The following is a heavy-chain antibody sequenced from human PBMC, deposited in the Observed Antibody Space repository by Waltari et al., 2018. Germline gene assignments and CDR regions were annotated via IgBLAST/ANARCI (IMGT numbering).Heavy chain of an antibody. CDR2: ISGSGGST. CDR3: AKEESVYYYDSSGYSGNWFDP. J-gene: IGHJ5*02. V-gene: IGHV3-23*01. D-gene: IGHD3-22*01. CDR1: GFTFSSYA. Sequence: EVQLLESGGGLVQPGGSLRLSCAASGFTFSSYAMSWVRQAPGKGLEWVSAISGSGGSTYYAYSVKGRFTISRDNSKNTLYLQMNSLRAEDTAVYYCAKEESVYYYDSSGYSGNWFDPWGQGTLVTVSS.